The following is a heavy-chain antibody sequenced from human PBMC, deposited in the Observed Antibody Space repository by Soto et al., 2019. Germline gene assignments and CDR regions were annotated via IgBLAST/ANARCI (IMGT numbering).Heavy chain of an antibody. V-gene: IGHV3-21*01. Sequence: EVQLVESGGGLLEPGGSLRLSCAASGFTFSSYSMNWVRQAPGKGLEWVSSISSSSTYIYYADSVKGRFTISRDNAKNSLYLQMNSLRVEDTAVHYCARSPVEIVATSLYWFDSWGQGTLVTVSS. J-gene: IGHJ5*01. CDR2: ISSSSTYI. D-gene: IGHD5-12*01. CDR3: ARSPVEIVATSLYWFDS. CDR1: GFTFSSYS.